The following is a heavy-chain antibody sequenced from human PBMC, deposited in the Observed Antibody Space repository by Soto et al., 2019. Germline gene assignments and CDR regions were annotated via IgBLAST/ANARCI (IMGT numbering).Heavy chain of an antibody. CDR1: GFTFFNFG. J-gene: IGHJ4*02. D-gene: IGHD5-18*01. V-gene: IGHV3-30*18. CDR3: TKDREATARTFNH. Sequence: QVQLVESGGGVVQPGRSLRLSCAASGFTFFNFGMHWVRQSPGKGLEWLAVISFDGNTEYYADSVKGRFTISRDNSNNTLFLQMNSLRGEDTAVYYFTKDREATARTFNHWGQGTPVTVSS. CDR2: ISFDGNTE.